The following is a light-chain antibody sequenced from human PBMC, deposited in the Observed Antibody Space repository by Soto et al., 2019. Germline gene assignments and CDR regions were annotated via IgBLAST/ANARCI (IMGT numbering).Light chain of an antibody. CDR2: GAS. J-gene: IGKJ2*01. Sequence: EIVLTQSPGTLSLSPGERATLSCRASQSVSSSYLAWYQQKPGQAPRLLIYGASSRATGIPDRFSGSGSGTDFTLTISRLEPEAFAVYYCQHYGSSTGGGFFGQGTKLAIK. CDR1: QSVSSSY. CDR3: QHYGSSTGGGF. V-gene: IGKV3-20*01.